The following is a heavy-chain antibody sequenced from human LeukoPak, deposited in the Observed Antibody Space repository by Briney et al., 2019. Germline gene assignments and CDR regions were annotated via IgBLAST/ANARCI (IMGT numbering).Heavy chain of an antibody. V-gene: IGHV4-34*01. D-gene: IGHD4-17*01. CDR1: GGSLSRHY. CDR3: AREPVPQDYGDTVNAYDL. Sequence: NPSETLSLTCAVYGGSLSRHYWSWIRQSPGKGLEWIGDTHHDGRTKYSPSLKSRVSILLDTSKNEVSLRLTPVTAADTALYFCAREPVPQDYGDTVNAYDLWGQGTMVIVSS. CDR2: THHDGRT. J-gene: IGHJ3*01.